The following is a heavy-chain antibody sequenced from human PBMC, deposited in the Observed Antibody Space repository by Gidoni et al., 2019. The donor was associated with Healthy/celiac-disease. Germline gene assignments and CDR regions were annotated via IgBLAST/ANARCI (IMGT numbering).Heavy chain of an antibody. CDR2: IYWDDDK. V-gene: IGHV2-5*02. CDR1: GFSLSTSGVG. Sequence: QITLKESGPTLVKPTQTLTLTCTFSGFSLSTSGVGVGWIRQPPGKALEWLALIYWDDDKRYRPSLTSRLTITKDTSKNQVGITMTNMDPVDTATYYCAHIGPGYCSVGSCYDFQHWGQGTLVTVSS. J-gene: IGHJ1*01. D-gene: IGHD2-15*01. CDR3: AHIGPGYCSVGSCYDFQH.